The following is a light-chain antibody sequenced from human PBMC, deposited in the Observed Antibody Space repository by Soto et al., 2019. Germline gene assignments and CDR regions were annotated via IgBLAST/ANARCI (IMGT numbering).Light chain of an antibody. J-gene: IGKJ4*01. CDR2: TAS. CDR1: QGSNSY. CDR3: QQLNSYPLA. V-gene: IGKV1-9*01. Sequence: DVQLTQSPSFLSASAGDRLTITCRASQGSNSYFALYQQKPGNAPHLLLYTASTLQSGVPSRFSGSASGTEFTLTISSLQPEDFATYYCQQLNSYPLAFGGGTKVEI.